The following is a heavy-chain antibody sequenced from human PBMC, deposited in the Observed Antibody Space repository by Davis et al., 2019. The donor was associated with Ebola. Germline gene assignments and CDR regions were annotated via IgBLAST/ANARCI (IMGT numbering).Heavy chain of an antibody. CDR3: ARDESLRYQDSSGYYYVYYYGMDV. V-gene: IGHV1-2*06. D-gene: IGHD3-22*01. Sequence: AASVKVSCKASGYTFTGYYLHWVRQAPGQGLEWMGRINPNSGGTNYAQKFQGRVTMTRDTSTSTVYMELSSLRSEDTAVYYCARDESLRYQDSSGYYYVYYYGMDVWGKGTTVTVSS. CDR1: GYTFTGYY. CDR2: INPNSGGT. J-gene: IGHJ6*04.